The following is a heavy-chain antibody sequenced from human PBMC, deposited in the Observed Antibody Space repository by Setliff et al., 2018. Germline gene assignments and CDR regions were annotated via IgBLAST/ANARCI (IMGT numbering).Heavy chain of an antibody. V-gene: IGHV3-21*01. Sequence: GESLRFSCAASGFTFSDYTMTWVRQAPGKGLEWVSSISSISTYIYYADSMKGRFTISRDNAKNSLYLQVNSLRAEDTAVYYCARASYHYWYFDLWGRGTLVTVSS. CDR3: ARASYHYWYFDL. J-gene: IGHJ2*01. D-gene: IGHD2-2*01. CDR1: GFTFSDYT. CDR2: ISSISTYI.